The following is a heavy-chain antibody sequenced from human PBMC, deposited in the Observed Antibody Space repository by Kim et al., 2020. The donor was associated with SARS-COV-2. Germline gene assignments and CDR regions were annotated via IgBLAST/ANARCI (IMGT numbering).Heavy chain of an antibody. D-gene: IGHD1-26*01. Sequence: GGSLRLSCAASGFTFSSYSMNWVRQAPGKGLEWISYISSSSSTIYYADSVKGRFTISRDNAKNSLYLQMNGLRAEDTAVYYCTGRLDYCGQGTLVTVSS. V-gene: IGHV3-48*01. CDR2: ISSSSSTI. J-gene: IGHJ4*02. CDR3: TGRLDY. CDR1: GFTFSSYS.